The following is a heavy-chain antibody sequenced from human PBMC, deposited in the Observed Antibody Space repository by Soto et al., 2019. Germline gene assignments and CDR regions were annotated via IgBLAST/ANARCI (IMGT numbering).Heavy chain of an antibody. Sequence: GGSLRLSCAASGFTFSSYAMSWVRQAPGKGLEWVSAISGSGGSTYYADSVKGRFTITRDNSKNTLYLQMNSLRAEDTAVYYCARACTSCLYYDILTGYSAPLTHHPGAFDIWGQGTMVTVSS. CDR1: GFTFSSYA. CDR2: ISGSGGST. J-gene: IGHJ3*02. D-gene: IGHD3-9*01. V-gene: IGHV3-23*01. CDR3: ARACTSCLYYDILTGYSAPLTHHPGAFDI.